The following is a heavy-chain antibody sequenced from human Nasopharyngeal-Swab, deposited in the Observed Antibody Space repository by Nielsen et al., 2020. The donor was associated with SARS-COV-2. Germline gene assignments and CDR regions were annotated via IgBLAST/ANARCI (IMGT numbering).Heavy chain of an antibody. CDR3: ARHRPPHYYDSSGPPEDAFEI. V-gene: IGHV3-48*02. CDR1: GFTFISYT. J-gene: IGHJ3*02. Sequence: GESLKISCAASGFTFISYTMNWVRQAPGKGLEWVSYISSSSSAIYYADSVKGRFTISRDNAKNSLYLQMNSLRDEDTAVYYCARHRPPHYYDSSGPPEDAFEIWDQGTMVTVSS. D-gene: IGHD3-22*01. CDR2: ISSSSSAI.